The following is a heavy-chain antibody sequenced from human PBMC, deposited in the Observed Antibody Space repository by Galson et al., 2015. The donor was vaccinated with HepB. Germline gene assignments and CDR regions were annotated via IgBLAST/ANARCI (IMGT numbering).Heavy chain of an antibody. V-gene: IGHV3-7*05. CDR3: ARDQVSSSWPFDY. CDR1: GFTFSSHW. Sequence: LRLSCAASGFTFSSHWMTWVRQAPGKGLEWVANIKQDGGERYFVDSVKGRFTISRDNAKNSLYLQMHSLRAEDTAVYYCARDQVSSSWPFDYWGQGTLVTVSS. J-gene: IGHJ4*02. CDR2: IKQDGGER. D-gene: IGHD6-13*01.